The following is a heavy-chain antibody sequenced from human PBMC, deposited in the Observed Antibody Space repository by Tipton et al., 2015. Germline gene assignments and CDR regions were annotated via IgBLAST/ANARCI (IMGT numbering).Heavy chain of an antibody. Sequence: QLVQSGAEVKKPGESLRISCKASGYTFTNYWIGWVRQMPGKGLEWMGIIYPGDADARVRPSFQGQVTISADKSISTAYLQWSSLRASDSSMFYCARQRDDYFDLWGQGTLVTVSA. V-gene: IGHV5-51*01. J-gene: IGHJ4*02. CDR3: ARQRDDYFDL. D-gene: IGHD2-21*02. CDR1: GYTFTNYW. CDR2: IYPGDADA.